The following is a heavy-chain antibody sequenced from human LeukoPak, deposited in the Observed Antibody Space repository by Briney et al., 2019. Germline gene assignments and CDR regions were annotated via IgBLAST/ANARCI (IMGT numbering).Heavy chain of an antibody. V-gene: IGHV3-7*03. CDR3: VSEVFFQFDS. CDR1: GFTFRKYW. J-gene: IGHJ4*02. Sequence: GGSLRLSCAASGFTFRKYWMAWVRQAPGQGLEWVATIAANGNDKDYEDSVKGRFTIFRDNAKNSLSLQIDSLRAEDTALYYCVSEVFFQFDSWGQGALVTVSS. CDR2: IAANGNDK.